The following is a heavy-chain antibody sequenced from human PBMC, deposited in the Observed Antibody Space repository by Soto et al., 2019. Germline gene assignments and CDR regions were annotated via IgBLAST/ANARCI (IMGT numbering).Heavy chain of an antibody. V-gene: IGHV3-23*01. CDR2: SSATGAGT. J-gene: IGHJ4*02. CDR1: GSTFSSYG. Sequence: HPGGSLRLSCAASGSTFSSYGMTWVRQAPGKGLEWVSFSSATGAGTYYADSVKGRFTISRDNSKNTLYLQMTSLRADDTAVYYCAKDRRAGGNYGFYSDFWGQGALVTVSS. D-gene: IGHD1-7*01. CDR3: AKDRRAGGNYGFYSDF.